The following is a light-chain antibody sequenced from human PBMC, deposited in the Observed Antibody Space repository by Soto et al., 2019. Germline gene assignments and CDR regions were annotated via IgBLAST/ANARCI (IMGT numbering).Light chain of an antibody. J-gene: IGLJ2*01. CDR3: AAWDDSLRAVV. CDR1: SSNIGNNA. Sequence: QSVLTQPPSASGTPGQRVTISCSGSSSNIGNNAVNWYQQLPGMAPKLLIHSNHHRPSGVPDRFSGSKSGTSGSLAISGVRSEDEADYYCAAWDDSLRAVVFGGGTKLTVL. CDR2: SNH. V-gene: IGLV1-47*02.